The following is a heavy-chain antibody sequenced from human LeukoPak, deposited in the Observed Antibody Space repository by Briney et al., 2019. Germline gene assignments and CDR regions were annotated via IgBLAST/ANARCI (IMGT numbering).Heavy chain of an antibody. CDR1: GGSCDDYY. CDR2: IHPHGIF. CDR3: ARGRDRSKAGDL. J-gene: IGHJ5*02. V-gene: IGHV4-34*01. D-gene: IGHD5-24*01. Sequence: SETLSLTCDVYGGSCDDYYCSWIRQPPGKGLEWIGEIHPHGIFYYNSSLMSRVTMSIDTSKSRFSLRLTPVTAADTAFYFCARGRDRSKAGDLWGQGSLVTVSS.